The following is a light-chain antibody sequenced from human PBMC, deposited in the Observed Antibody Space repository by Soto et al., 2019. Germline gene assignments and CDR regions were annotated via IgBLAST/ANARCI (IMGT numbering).Light chain of an antibody. CDR1: QSVSSNY. V-gene: IGKV3-20*01. Sequence: EIVLTQSPGTLSLSPGERATLSCRASQSVSSNYLAWYQRKPGQAPRLLIYGATSRATDIPNRFSGSWSGTALPPTITRLGPEDFAVYFCQQYGGSPPTFGQGTKVEIK. CDR2: GAT. J-gene: IGKJ1*01. CDR3: QQYGGSPPT.